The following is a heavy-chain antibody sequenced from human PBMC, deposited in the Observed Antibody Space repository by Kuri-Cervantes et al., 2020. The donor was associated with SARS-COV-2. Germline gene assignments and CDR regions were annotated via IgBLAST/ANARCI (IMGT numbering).Heavy chain of an antibody. J-gene: IGHJ4*02. CDR1: GFTFNTCA. V-gene: IGHV3-30*04. CDR3: ARARVGVFDF. CDR2: ISSDGSNK. Sequence: GGSLRLSYAASGFTFNTCAMHWVRQAPGKGLEWVAMISSDGSNKNYADSVKGRFTISRDNSKNTLYLQINSLRTEDTAVFYCARARVGVFDFWGQGALVTVSS. D-gene: IGHD2-21*01.